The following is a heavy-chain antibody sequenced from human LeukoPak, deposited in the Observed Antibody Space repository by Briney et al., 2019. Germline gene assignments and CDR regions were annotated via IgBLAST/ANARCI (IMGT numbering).Heavy chain of an antibody. Sequence: GGSLRLSCAASGFTFSSYGMHWVRQAPGKGLEWVAVISYDGSNKYYADSVKGRFTISRDNSKNTLYLQMNSLRAEDTAVYYCASATGSGSSDYWGQGTLVTVSS. CDR1: GFTFSSYG. V-gene: IGHV3-30*03. CDR3: ASATGSGSSDY. CDR2: ISYDGSNK. D-gene: IGHD3-10*01. J-gene: IGHJ4*02.